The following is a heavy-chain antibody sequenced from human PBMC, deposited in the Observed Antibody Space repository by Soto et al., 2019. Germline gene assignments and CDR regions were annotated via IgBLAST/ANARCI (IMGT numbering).Heavy chain of an antibody. CDR2: VHHGGNT. CDR3: ARQARCSGGSCSPDY. CDR1: GGSFNGYY. Sequence: SETLSLTCAVYGGSFNGYYWSWIRQPPGKGLEWIGEVHHGGNTNYNPSLKSRVTISVDTSKKQFSLKLSSVPAADTAVYYCARQARCSGGSCSPDYWGQGTLVTVSS. V-gene: IGHV4-34*01. D-gene: IGHD2-15*01. J-gene: IGHJ4*02.